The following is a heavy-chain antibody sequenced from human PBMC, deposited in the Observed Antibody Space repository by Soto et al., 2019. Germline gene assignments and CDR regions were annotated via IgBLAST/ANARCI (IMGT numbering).Heavy chain of an antibody. CDR1: GCTFSSYW. V-gene: IGHV3-74*01. D-gene: IGHD6-6*01. J-gene: IGHJ4*02. CDR2: INSDGSST. Sequence: GGSLRLSCAASGCTFSSYWMHWVRQAPGKGLVWVSRINSDGSSTSYADSVKGRFTISRDNAKNTLYLQMNSLRAEDTAVYYCARPPIDAARRYYFDYWGQGTLVTVSS. CDR3: ARPPIDAARRYYFDY.